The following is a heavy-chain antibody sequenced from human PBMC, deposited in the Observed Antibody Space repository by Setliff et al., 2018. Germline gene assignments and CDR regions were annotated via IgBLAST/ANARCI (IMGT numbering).Heavy chain of an antibody. J-gene: IGHJ3*02. CDR1: GGTFSDYY. V-gene: IGHV4-34*01. D-gene: IGHD4-4*01. CDR3: ASRVVDYMFPFDT. CDR2: IHYRGTT. Sequence: SETLSLTCAAYGGTFSDYYWTWIRQPPGKGLEWIGRIHYRGTTYSNASLASRLTISVDTAKNQFSLKLKFLTATDTGVYYCASRVVDYMFPFDTWGQGTVVTVSS.